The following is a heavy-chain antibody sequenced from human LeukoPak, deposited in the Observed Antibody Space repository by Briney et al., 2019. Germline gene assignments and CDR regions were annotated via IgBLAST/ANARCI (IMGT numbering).Heavy chain of an antibody. J-gene: IGHJ4*02. CDR2: ISYDGSNK. D-gene: IGHD3-22*01. V-gene: IGHV3-30-3*01. Sequence: PGRSLRLSCAASGFTFSSYAMHWVRQAPGKGLEWVAVISYDGSNKYYADSVKGRFTISRDNSKNTLYLQMNSLRAEDTAVYYCARGLTYYYDSSGYPAFDYWGQGTLVTVSS. CDR3: ARGLTYYYDSSGYPAFDY. CDR1: GFTFSSYA.